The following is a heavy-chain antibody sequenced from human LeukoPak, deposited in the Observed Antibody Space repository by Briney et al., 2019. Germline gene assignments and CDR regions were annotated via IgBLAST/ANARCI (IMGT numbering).Heavy chain of an antibody. J-gene: IGHJ4*02. V-gene: IGHV1-69*04. D-gene: IGHD3-22*01. CDR1: GYTFTTYD. CDR3: AGLTYYYDSSGYLLNY. CDR2: IIPILGIA. Sequence: SVKVSCKASGYTFTTYDITWVRQAPGQGLEWMGRIIPILGIANYAQKFQGRVTITADKSTSTAYMELSSLRSEDTAVYYCAGLTYYYDSSGYLLNYWGQGTLVTVSS.